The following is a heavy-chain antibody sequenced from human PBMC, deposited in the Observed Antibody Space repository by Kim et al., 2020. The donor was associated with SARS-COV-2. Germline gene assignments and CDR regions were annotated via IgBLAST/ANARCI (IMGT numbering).Heavy chain of an antibody. J-gene: IGHJ3*02. Sequence: GLFTISRDNAKNALYLQMNSLRAEDTAVYYCARGSPEMGDYGDYYDAFDIWGQGTMVTVSS. V-gene: IGHV3-11*01. CDR3: ARGSPEMGDYGDYYDAFDI. D-gene: IGHD4-17*01.